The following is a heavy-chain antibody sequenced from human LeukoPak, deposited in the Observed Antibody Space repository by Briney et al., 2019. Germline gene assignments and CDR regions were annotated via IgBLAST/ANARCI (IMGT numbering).Heavy chain of an antibody. D-gene: IGHD5-18*01. CDR1: GFTVSSNY. CDR2: IFSGGTT. CDR3: ARGVLGYSYGFDY. Sequence: GGSLRLSCAASGFTVSSNYMSWVRQAPGKGLEWVSVIFSGGTTYYADSVKGRFAISRHNSENTLYLQMNSLRGEDTAVYYCARGVLGYSYGFDYWGQGTLVTVSS. J-gene: IGHJ4*02. V-gene: IGHV3-53*04.